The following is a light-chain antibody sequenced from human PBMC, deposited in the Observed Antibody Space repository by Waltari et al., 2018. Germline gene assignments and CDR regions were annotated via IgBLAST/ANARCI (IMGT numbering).Light chain of an antibody. J-gene: IGKJ1*01. V-gene: IGKV3-20*01. Sequence: EIVLTQSPGTLSLSPGDIATPSCRAIQSVSRTLAWYQQKPGQAPRLLIYGASSRATGIPDRFSGSGSGTDFSLTISRLEPEDFAVYYCQHYVRLPATFGQGTKVEIK. CDR3: QHYVRLPAT. CDR2: GAS. CDR1: QSVSRT.